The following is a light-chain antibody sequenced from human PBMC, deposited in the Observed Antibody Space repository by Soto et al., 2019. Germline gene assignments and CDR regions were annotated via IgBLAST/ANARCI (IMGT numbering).Light chain of an antibody. CDR1: QSISTY. Sequence: SPSSLSASVGDRVTITCRASQSISTYLNWYQQKPGKAPKLLIYDASTLQSGVPSKFSGSGSGTDFTLTISSLQPEDFATYYCQQSYTTPITFGQGTRLEIK. J-gene: IGKJ5*01. CDR3: QQSYTTPIT. CDR2: DAS. V-gene: IGKV1-39*01.